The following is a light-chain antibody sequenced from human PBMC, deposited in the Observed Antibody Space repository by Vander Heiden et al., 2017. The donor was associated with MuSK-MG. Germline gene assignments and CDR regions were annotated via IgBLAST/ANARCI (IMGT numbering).Light chain of an antibody. CDR1: NSDVADYDY. Sequence: QSALTQPASVSGSPGQSITISCTGTNSDVADYDYVSWYQQHPGKAPKLMIYDVSNRPSGVSNRFSGSKSGNTASLTISGLQAEDEADYYCSSYTSTSTSGVFGGGTKLTVL. CDR2: DVS. J-gene: IGLJ3*02. V-gene: IGLV2-14*03. CDR3: SSYTSTSTSGV.